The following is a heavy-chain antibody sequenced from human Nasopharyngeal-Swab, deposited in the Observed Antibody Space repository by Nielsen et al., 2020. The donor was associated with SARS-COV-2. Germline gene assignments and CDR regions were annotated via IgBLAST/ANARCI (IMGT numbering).Heavy chain of an antibody. D-gene: IGHD4-17*01. CDR1: GFTVSSNY. CDR2: IYSGGST. V-gene: IGHV3-53*01. J-gene: IGHJ4*02. CDR3: ARSYGDYYFDY. Sequence: GGSLRLSCAASGFTVSSNYMSWVRQAPGKGLEWVSVIYSGGSTYYADSVKGRFTISRDNSKNTLYLQMNSLRAEDTAVYYCARSYGDYYFDYWGQGTLVTVSS.